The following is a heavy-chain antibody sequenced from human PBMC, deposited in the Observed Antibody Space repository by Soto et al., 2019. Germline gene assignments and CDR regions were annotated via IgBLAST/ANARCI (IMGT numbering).Heavy chain of an antibody. V-gene: IGHV1-69*12. CDR1: GGTFSSYA. D-gene: IGHD1-7*01. CDR3: AGPPELTRIYYYYGMDV. Sequence: QVQLVQSGAEVKKPGSSVKVSCKASGGTFSSYAISWVRQAPGQGLEWMGGIIPIFGKANYAQKFQGRVTITADESTSTAYMELSSLRSEDTAVYYCAGPPELTRIYYYYGMDVWGQGTTVTVSS. J-gene: IGHJ6*02. CDR2: IIPIFGKA.